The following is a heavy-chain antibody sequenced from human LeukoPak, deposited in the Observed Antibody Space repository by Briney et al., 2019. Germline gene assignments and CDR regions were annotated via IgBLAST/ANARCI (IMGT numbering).Heavy chain of an antibody. V-gene: IGHV3-7*03. J-gene: IGHJ4*02. CDR3: ARVVVATSTFDY. Sequence: GGSLRLSCAASGFIFSNYWMSWVRQAPGKGLEWVANIKEDGSEKFHVGSVRGRFTISRDNAKNSLYLQMNSLRAEDTAVYYCARVVVATSTFDYWGQGTLVTVSS. D-gene: IGHD5-12*01. CDR2: IKEDGSEK. CDR1: GFIFSNYW.